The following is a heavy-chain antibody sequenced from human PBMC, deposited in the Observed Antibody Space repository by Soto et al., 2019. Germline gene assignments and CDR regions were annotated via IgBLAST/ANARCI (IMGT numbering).Heavy chain of an antibody. CDR3: ARASAAPGTSYFYYGLDV. CDR2: TYYRSNWYN. V-gene: IGHV6-1*01. CDR1: GDSVSSNSAA. D-gene: IGHD6-13*01. Sequence: QVQLQQSGPGLVKPSQTLSLTCAISGDSVSSNSAAWNWIRQSPSRGLEWLGRTYYRSNWYNDYAATVKTRITNSPDTSTNQFSLQLNSVTPGDTAVYYWARASAAPGTSYFYYGLDVWGQGTTVTVSS. J-gene: IGHJ6*02.